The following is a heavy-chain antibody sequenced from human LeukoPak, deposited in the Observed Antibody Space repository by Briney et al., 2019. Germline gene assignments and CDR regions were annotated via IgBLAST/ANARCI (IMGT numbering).Heavy chain of an antibody. CDR3: ARSNNDGDYLGVGFDY. J-gene: IGHJ4*02. V-gene: IGHV7-4-1*02. Sequence: GASVKVSCKASGGTFSSYVISWVRQAPGQGLEWMGWINTNTGNPTYARGFTGRFVFSLDTSVSTAYLHISSLQAEDTAVYYCARSNNDGDYLGVGFDYWGQGTLVTVSS. CDR1: GGTFSSYV. CDR2: INTNTGNP. D-gene: IGHD4-17*01.